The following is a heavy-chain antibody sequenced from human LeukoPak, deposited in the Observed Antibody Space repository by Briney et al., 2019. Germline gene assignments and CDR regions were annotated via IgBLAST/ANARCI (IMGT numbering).Heavy chain of an antibody. J-gene: IGHJ4*02. Sequence: GASVKASCKASGYTFPSYFMHWVRQAPGQGLEWMGIINPTGGSTTYAQKLQGRVTMTRDTSTSTVYMELSSLRSDDTAVYYCARTAARRFDYWGQGTLVTVSS. CDR2: INPTGGST. V-gene: IGHV1-46*01. D-gene: IGHD6-6*01. CDR3: ARTAARRFDY. CDR1: GYTFPSYF.